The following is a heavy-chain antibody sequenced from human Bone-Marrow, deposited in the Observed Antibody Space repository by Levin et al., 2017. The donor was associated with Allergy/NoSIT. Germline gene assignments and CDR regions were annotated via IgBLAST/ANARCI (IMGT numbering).Heavy chain of an antibody. Sequence: PGGSLRLSCAASGFTFSSYAMHWVRQAPGKGLEWVAVISYDGSNKYYADSVKGRFTISRDNSKNTLYLQMNSLRAEDTAVYYCARGARFDYWGQGTLVTVSS. CDR1: GFTFSSYA. CDR3: ARGARFDY. J-gene: IGHJ4*02. CDR2: ISYDGSNK. V-gene: IGHV3-30-3*01.